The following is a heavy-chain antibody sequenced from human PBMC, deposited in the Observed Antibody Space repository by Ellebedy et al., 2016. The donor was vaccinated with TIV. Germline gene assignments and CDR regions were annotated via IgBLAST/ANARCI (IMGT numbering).Heavy chain of an antibody. V-gene: IGHV3-23*01. D-gene: IGHD1-26*01. CDR3: AKSGGWDHGSYFDY. Sequence: GESLKISCAASGFTFSSYAMSWVRQAPGKGLEWVSTISNTGSRTYYADSVEGRFIISRDNSKNTLYLQMNSLRAEDTAVYYCAKSGGWDHGSYFDYWGQGTLVTVSS. CDR2: ISNTGSRT. J-gene: IGHJ4*02. CDR1: GFTFSSYA.